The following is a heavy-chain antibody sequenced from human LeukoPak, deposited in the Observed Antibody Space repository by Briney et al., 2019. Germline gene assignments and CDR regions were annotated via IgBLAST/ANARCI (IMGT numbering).Heavy chain of an antibody. CDR2: IYYSGST. Sequence: SETLSLTCTVSGGSISSYYWSWIRQPPGKGLEWIGYIYYSGSTNYNPSLKSRVTTSVYTSKIQFSLKLSSVTAADTAVYYCARSGSSGYYYEVWFDPWGQGTLVTVSS. J-gene: IGHJ5*02. V-gene: IGHV4-59*08. CDR1: GGSISSYY. CDR3: ARSGSSGYYYEVWFDP. D-gene: IGHD3-22*01.